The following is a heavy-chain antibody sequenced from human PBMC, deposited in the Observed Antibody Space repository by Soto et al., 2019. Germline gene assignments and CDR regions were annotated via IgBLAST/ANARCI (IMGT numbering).Heavy chain of an antibody. Sequence: QVQLQESGPGLVKPSGTLSLTCAVSGGSISSSNRWSWVRQTPGKGLEWIGEIYHSGSTNYNPSLKSRVTISVDKSKNQFSLELSSVSAADTAVYYCARERAFGESSPGYYYYGMDVWGQGTTVTVSS. CDR2: IYHSGST. CDR1: GGSISSSNR. CDR3: ARERAFGESSPGYYYYGMDV. D-gene: IGHD3-10*01. J-gene: IGHJ6*02. V-gene: IGHV4-4*02.